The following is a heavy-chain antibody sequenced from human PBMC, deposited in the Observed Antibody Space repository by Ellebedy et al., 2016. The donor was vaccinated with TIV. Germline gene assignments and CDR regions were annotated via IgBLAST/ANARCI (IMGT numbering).Heavy chain of an antibody. J-gene: IGHJ4*02. CDR1: GFIFRSTC. D-gene: IGHD6-19*01. CDR3: ATPLEGYSSSPPLDC. CDR2: INQDGNGK. V-gene: IGHV3-7*01. Sequence: GGSLRLSXVVSGFIFRSTCMSWVRQAPGKGLEWVANINQDGNGKYYVDSVRGRFTISRDNAKNSLYLQMNSLTVEDTAVYYCATPLEGYSSSPPLDCWGQGTLVSVSS.